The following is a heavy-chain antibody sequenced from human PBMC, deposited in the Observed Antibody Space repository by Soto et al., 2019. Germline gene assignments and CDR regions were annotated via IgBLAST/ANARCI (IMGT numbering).Heavy chain of an antibody. CDR2: INHSGST. V-gene: IGHV4-34*01. Sequence: PSETLSLTCAVYGGSFSGYYWSWIRQPPGKGLEWIGEINHSGSTNYNPSLKSRVTISVDTSKNQFSLKLSSVTAADTAVYYCAHSVRQMPKLGVYGMEVWGQGTRSPSP. D-gene: IGHD7-27*01. CDR3: AHSVRQMPKLGVYGMEV. J-gene: IGHJ6*02. CDR1: GGSFSGYY.